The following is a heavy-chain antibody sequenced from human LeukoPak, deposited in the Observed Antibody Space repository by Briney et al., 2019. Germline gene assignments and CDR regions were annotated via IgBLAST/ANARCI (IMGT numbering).Heavy chain of an antibody. CDR1: GFTFSSYE. D-gene: IGHD6-13*01. CDR2: ISSSGSTI. CDR3: ASHTAIAATGPPSRYFDY. Sequence: GSLRLSCAASGFTFSSYEMNWVRQAPGKGLEWVSYISSSGSTIYYADSVKGRFTISRDNAKNSLYLQMNSLRAEDTAVYYCASHTAIAATGPPSRYFDYWGQGTLVTVSS. V-gene: IGHV3-48*03. J-gene: IGHJ4*02.